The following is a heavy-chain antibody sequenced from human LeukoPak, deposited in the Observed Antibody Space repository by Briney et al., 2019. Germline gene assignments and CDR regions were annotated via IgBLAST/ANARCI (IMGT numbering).Heavy chain of an antibody. V-gene: IGHV3-53*01. J-gene: IGHJ4*02. Sequence: GGSLRLSCTVSGFTVSSNYMSWVRQAPGKGLEWGSVIYSGGSTYYTDSVKGRFTISREKSKNILYLKKNSLRADDTAVYYCAKVSESNYDILTGYYTPYYFDYWGQGTLVTVSS. D-gene: IGHD3-9*01. CDR1: GFTVSSNY. CDR3: AKVSESNYDILTGYYTPYYFDY. CDR2: IYSGGST.